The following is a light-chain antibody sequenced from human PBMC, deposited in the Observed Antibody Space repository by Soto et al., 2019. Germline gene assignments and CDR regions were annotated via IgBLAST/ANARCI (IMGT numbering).Light chain of an antibody. CDR2: TAS. V-gene: IGKV1-5*03. CDR1: QSISSW. CDR3: QQYDSYSWT. J-gene: IGKJ1*01. Sequence: DIQMTQSPSTLSASVGDRVTITCRASQSISSWLAWYQQKPGKAPKLLIYTASNLESGVPSRFSGSGSGTEFTLTISSLQTDDFATYYCQQYDSYSWTFGQGTKVDIK.